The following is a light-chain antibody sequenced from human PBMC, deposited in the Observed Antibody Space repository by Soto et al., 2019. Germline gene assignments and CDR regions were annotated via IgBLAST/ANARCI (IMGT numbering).Light chain of an antibody. J-gene: IGKJ1*01. V-gene: IGKV1-9*01. Sequence: DIQLTQSPSFLSASVGDRVTITCRASQGISSYLAWYQQKPGKAPKLLIYAASTLQSGVPSRFSGSGSGTEFTLTISSLQSEDFAVYYCQQYNNWPPVTFGQGTKVEIK. CDR3: QQYNNWPPVT. CDR2: AAS. CDR1: QGISSY.